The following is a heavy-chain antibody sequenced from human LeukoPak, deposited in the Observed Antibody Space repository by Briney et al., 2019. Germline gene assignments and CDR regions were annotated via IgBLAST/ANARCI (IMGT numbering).Heavy chain of an antibody. CDR3: ARHITIFGAVT. Sequence: SETLSLTCTVSGGSISSGSYYWSWIRQPAGKGLEWIGRIYTSGSTNYNPSLKSRVTISVDTSKNQFSLKLSSVTAADTAVYYCARHITIFGAVTWGQGTLVTVSS. CDR2: IYTSGST. D-gene: IGHD3-3*01. CDR1: GGSISSGSYY. V-gene: IGHV4-61*02. J-gene: IGHJ5*02.